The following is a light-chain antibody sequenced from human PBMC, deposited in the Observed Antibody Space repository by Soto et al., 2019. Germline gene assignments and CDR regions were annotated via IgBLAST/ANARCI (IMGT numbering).Light chain of an antibody. CDR1: TGTVTSGHY. CDR2: DTV. CDR3: LLSYNGHYV. V-gene: IGLV7-46*01. J-gene: IGLJ1*01. Sequence: QAVVTHEPSLTVSPGCTVTLTCGSSTGTVTSGHYPYWFQQKPGQAPRTLIYDTVKKHSWTPARFSGSLLGGKAALTLSGAQPEDEADYYCLLSYNGHYVFGPGTKVTVL.